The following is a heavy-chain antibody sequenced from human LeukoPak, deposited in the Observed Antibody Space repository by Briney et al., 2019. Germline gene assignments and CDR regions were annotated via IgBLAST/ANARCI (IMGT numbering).Heavy chain of an antibody. Sequence: PGGSLRLSCAASGFTFSSYGMHWVRQAPGKGLEWVAVIWYDGSNKYYADSVKGRFTISRDNSKNTLYLQMNSLRAEDTAVYYCARAPYCSSTSCYIERTLDPWGQGTLVTVSS. CDR1: GFTFSSYG. V-gene: IGHV3-33*01. D-gene: IGHD2-2*02. CDR3: ARAPYCSSTSCYIERTLDP. J-gene: IGHJ5*02. CDR2: IWYDGSNK.